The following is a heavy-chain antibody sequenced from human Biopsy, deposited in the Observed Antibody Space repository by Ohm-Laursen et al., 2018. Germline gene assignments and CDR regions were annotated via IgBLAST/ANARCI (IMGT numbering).Heavy chain of an antibody. CDR1: EGTFSNYG. J-gene: IGHJ1*01. D-gene: IGHD3-9*01. CDR3: ATKLTGYFHH. CDR2: NIPILGTG. Sequence: SVKVSCKAPEGTFSNYGVNWVRQAPGQGLEWLGGNIPILGTGNYSQKFQDRVTVAADTSTSTATMELRSLRSDDTAVYYCATKLTGYFHHWGQGTLVIVSS. V-gene: IGHV1-69*06.